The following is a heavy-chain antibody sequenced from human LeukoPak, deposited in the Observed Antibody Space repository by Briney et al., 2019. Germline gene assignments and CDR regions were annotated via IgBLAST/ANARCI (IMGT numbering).Heavy chain of an antibody. D-gene: IGHD3-22*01. Sequence: PGGSLRPSCAASGFTFSNYWMGWVRQAPGRGLEWVANINEDGSEKYYVDSVKGRFTISRDNGKNSLYLQINSLRAEDTAVFYCARGGYYSAWAEDYWGQGTLVTVSS. CDR1: GFTFSNYW. CDR2: INEDGSEK. J-gene: IGHJ4*02. V-gene: IGHV3-7*01. CDR3: ARGGYYSAWAEDY.